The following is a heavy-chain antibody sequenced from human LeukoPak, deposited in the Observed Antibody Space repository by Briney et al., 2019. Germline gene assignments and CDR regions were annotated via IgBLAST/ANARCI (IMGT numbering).Heavy chain of an antibody. J-gene: IGHJ4*02. CDR3: AEGTGYFDPFDY. CDR1: GGSISNYY. CDR2: IYYSGST. V-gene: IGHV4-59*01. D-gene: IGHD3-9*01. Sequence: SSETLSLTCTVSGGSISNYYWSWIRQPPGKGLEWIGYIYYSGSTNYNPSLKSRVTISVDTSKNQFSLKLSSVTAADTAVYYCAEGTGYFDPFDYWGQGTLVTVSP.